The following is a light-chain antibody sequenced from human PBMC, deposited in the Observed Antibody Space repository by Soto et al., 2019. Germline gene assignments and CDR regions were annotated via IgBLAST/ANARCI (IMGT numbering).Light chain of an antibody. CDR1: QDIDNS. J-gene: IGKJ5*01. Sequence: IQLTQSPSSLSASVGETVNITCRASQDIDNSLNWYQHKPGKAPKLLVYAVSFLETGVPSRFSGRGSGTVFSLTINSLQSDDFATYYCQQHDGRPTMTFGQGTRLDSK. V-gene: IGKV1-33*01. CDR2: AVS. CDR3: QQHDGRPTMT.